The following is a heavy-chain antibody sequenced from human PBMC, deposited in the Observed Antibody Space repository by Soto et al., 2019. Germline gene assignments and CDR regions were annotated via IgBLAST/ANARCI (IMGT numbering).Heavy chain of an antibody. Sequence: EVQLVESGGGLVQPGGSLRLSCAASGFSITNTWMHWVRQAPGKGLEWVGRVKSKADGGTADYAAPVKGRFTVSRDDSKNTQYLQMNRLKMEDPAVYYCNSYPDFWGGHTPLWGQGTLVTVSS. CDR1: GFSITNTW. D-gene: IGHD3-3*01. V-gene: IGHV3-15*07. CDR2: VKSKADGGTA. J-gene: IGHJ4*02. CDR3: NSYPDFWGGHTPL.